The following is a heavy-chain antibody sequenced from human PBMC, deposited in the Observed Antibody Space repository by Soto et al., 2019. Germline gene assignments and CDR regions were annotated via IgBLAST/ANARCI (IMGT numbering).Heavy chain of an antibody. V-gene: IGHV3-30*18. J-gene: IGHJ4*02. D-gene: IGHD5-12*01. CDR1: GFTFSSYG. CDR3: AKDPGPRYSGYHGGNFFDY. Sequence: GGSLRLSCAASGFTFSSYGMHWVRQAPGKGLEWVAVISYDGSNKYYADSVKGRFTISRDNSKNTLYLQMNSLRAEDTAVYYCAKDPGPRYSGYHGGNFFDYWGQGTLVTVSS. CDR2: ISYDGSNK.